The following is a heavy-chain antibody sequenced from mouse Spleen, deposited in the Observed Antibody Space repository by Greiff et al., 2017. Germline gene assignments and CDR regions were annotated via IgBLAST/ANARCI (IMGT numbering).Heavy chain of an antibody. J-gene: IGHJ2*01. Sequence: VKLVESGAELVRPGASVKLSCKASGYTFTDYYINWVKQRPGQGLEWIARIYPGSGNTYYNEKFKGKATLTAEKSSSTAYMQLSSLTSEDSAVYFCARVGLGYFDYWGQGTTLTVSS. CDR2: IYPGSGNT. CDR3: ARVGLGYFDY. CDR1: GYTFTDYY. V-gene: IGHV1-76*01. D-gene: IGHD4-1*01.